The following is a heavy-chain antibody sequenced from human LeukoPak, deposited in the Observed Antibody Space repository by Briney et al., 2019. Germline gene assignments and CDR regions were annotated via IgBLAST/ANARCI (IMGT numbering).Heavy chain of an antibody. V-gene: IGHV3-66*01. CDR2: IYINAGTT. CDR1: GFIVSSNH. CDR3: ARDGSNVYFDY. J-gene: IGHJ4*02. Sequence: PGGSLRLSSAASGFIVSSNHMNWVRQTPGKGLEWVSIIYINAGTTHYADSVKGRFIISRDNSENTVYLQMNNLRADDSAVYYCARDGSNVYFDYWGQGAPLTVSS.